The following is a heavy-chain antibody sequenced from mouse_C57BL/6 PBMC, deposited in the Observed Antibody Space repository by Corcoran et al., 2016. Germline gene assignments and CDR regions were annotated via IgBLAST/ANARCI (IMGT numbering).Heavy chain of an antibody. D-gene: IGHD1-1*01. CDR1: RYTFTTYG. CDR2: INTYSGVP. V-gene: IGHV9-3*01. J-gene: IGHJ1*03. Sequence: QIQLVQSGPELKKPGETVKISCKASRYTFTTYGMSWVKQAPGKGLKWMGWINTYSGVPTYADDFKGRFAFSLETSASTAYLQINNLKNEDTATYFCARVGFTTVVASSYFDVWGTGTTVTVSS. CDR3: ARVGFTTVVASSYFDV.